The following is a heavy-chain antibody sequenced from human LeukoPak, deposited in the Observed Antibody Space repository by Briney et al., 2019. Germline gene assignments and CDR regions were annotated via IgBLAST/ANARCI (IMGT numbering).Heavy chain of an antibody. Sequence: GGSLRLSCAASGFTFSSYGMHWVRQAPGKGLEYVSSVTADGGRTYYADSVKGRFAISRDNSKNTLYLQMSSLRADDTSVYYCVKSMAAAGQAYDYWGQGTLVTVSS. CDR3: VKSMAAAGQAYDY. V-gene: IGHV3-64D*06. CDR2: VTADGGRT. CDR1: GFTFSSYG. J-gene: IGHJ4*02. D-gene: IGHD6-13*01.